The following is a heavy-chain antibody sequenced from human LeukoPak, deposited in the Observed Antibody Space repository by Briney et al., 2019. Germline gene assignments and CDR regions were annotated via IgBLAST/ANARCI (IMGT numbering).Heavy chain of an antibody. CDR3: ARDLGGGSCYSACWFDP. Sequence: ASVKVSCKASGGTFRSYTISWVRQAPGQGLEWMGRIIPILGIANYAQKFQGRVTITADKSTSTAYMELSSLRSEDTAVYYCARDLGGGSCYSACWFDPWGQGTLVTVSS. J-gene: IGHJ5*02. CDR1: GGTFRSYT. V-gene: IGHV1-69*04. CDR2: IIPILGIA. D-gene: IGHD2-15*01.